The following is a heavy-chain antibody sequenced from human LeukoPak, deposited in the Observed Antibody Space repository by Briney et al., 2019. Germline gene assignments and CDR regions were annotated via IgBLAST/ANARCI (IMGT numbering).Heavy chain of an antibody. CDR1: GFTFSSYW. CDR2: IKQDGSEK. D-gene: IGHD3-9*01. V-gene: IGHV3-7*01. Sequence: GGSLRLSCAASGFTFSSYWMSWVGQAPGKGLEWVANIKQDGSEKYYVDSVKGRFTISRDNAKNSLYLQMNSLRAEDTAVYYCATVLRYFDWPRAPKTHDAFDIWGQGTMVTVSS. J-gene: IGHJ3*02. CDR3: ATVLRYFDWPRAPKTHDAFDI.